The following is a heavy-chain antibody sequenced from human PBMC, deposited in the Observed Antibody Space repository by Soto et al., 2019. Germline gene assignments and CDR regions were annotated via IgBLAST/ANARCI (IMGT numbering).Heavy chain of an antibody. Sequence: GGSLRLSCAASGFTFSSYGMHWVRQAPGKGLEWVSFITSNRSNKYYADSVKGRFTISRDNAKNTLYLQMNSLRAEDTAVYYCARDPQYSSSFFGAFDIWGQGTMVTVSS. D-gene: IGHD6-6*01. CDR1: GFTFSSYG. J-gene: IGHJ3*02. V-gene: IGHV3-21*01. CDR3: ARDPQYSSSFFGAFDI. CDR2: ITSNRSNK.